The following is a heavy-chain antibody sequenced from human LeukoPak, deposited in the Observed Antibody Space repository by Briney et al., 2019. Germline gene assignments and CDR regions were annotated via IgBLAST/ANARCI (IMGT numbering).Heavy chain of an antibody. J-gene: IGHJ6*03. Sequence: TGESLKISCKGSGYSFTSYWIGWVRQMPGKGPEWMGIIYPGDSDTRYSPSFQGQVTISADKSISTAYLQWSSLKASDTAMYYCARHPAERYYDFWSGYPFRNYYYYYYMDVWGKGTTVTVSS. V-gene: IGHV5-51*01. CDR1: GYSFTSYW. D-gene: IGHD3-3*01. CDR2: IYPGDSDT. CDR3: ARHPAERYYDFWSGYPFRNYYYYYYMDV.